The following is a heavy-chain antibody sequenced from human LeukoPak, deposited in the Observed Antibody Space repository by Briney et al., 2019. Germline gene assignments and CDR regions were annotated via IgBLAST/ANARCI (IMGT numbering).Heavy chain of an antibody. D-gene: IGHD3-3*01. Sequence: GGSLRLSCAASGFTFSSYAMSWVRQAPGKGLEWVSAISGSGGSTYYADSVKGRFTISRDNSKNTLYLQMNSLRAEDTAVYYCARGFYDFWSGYQPYYFDYWGQGTLVTVSS. J-gene: IGHJ4*02. V-gene: IGHV3-23*01. CDR1: GFTFSSYA. CDR2: ISGSGGST. CDR3: ARGFYDFWSGYQPYYFDY.